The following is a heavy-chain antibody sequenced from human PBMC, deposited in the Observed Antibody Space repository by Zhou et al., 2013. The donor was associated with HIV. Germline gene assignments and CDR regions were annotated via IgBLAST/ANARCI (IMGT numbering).Heavy chain of an antibody. J-gene: IGHJ4*02. CDR2: IMPIFGVT. CDR3: ARGFGGYEYYFDS. D-gene: IGHD5-12*01. CDR1: GGAFSRYA. V-gene: IGHV1-69*04. Sequence: QVQLVQSGAEVKKPGSSVKVSCKASGGAFSRYAVSWVRQAPGQGLEWMGRIMPIFGVTDYAQKFQGRVTITADKSTSTAYMELSSLRSEDTAMYYCARGFGGYEYYFDSWGQGTLVTVSS.